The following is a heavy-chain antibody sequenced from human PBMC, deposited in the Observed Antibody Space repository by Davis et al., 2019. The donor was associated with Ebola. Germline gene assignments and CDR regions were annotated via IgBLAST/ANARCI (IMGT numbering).Heavy chain of an antibody. Sequence: ASVKVSCKASGYTFTRYGISWVRQAPGQGLEWMGWISAYNGNTNYAQKLQGRVTMTTDTSTSTAYMELSSLRSEDTAVYYCARDTNFEYSSSMGYWGQGTLVTVSS. CDR1: GYTFTRYG. CDR3: ARDTNFEYSSSMGY. V-gene: IGHV1-18*01. D-gene: IGHD6-6*01. J-gene: IGHJ4*02. CDR2: ISAYNGNT.